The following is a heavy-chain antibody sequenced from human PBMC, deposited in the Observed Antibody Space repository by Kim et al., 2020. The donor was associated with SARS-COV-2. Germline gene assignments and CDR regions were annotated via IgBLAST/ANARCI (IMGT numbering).Heavy chain of an antibody. V-gene: IGHV3-23*01. CDR1: GFTFSSYA. J-gene: IGHJ4*02. CDR3: AKDEGNYDFWSGYYWSFDY. CDR2: ISGSGGST. D-gene: IGHD3-3*01. Sequence: GGSLRLSCAASGFTFSSYAMSWVRQAPGKGLEWVSAISGSGGSTYYADSVKGRFTISRDNSKNTLYLQMNSLRAEDTAVYYCAKDEGNYDFWSGYYWSFDYWGQGTLVTVSS.